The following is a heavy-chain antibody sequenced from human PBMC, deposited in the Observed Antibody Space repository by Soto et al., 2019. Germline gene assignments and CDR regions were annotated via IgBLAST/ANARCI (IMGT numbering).Heavy chain of an antibody. CDR2: ISYDGNIK. V-gene: IGHV3-30*03. J-gene: IGHJ4*02. CDR1: GFAFRNFG. Sequence: LSLSCAASGFAFRNFGMQWVRQVPGKGLEWVASISYDGNIKYSADSVKGRFTISRDNSKNSLYLQMNSLRAGDTAVYYCARGFNRFFGSSWYDYWGQGTLVT. CDR3: ARGFNRFFGSSWYDY. D-gene: IGHD6-13*01.